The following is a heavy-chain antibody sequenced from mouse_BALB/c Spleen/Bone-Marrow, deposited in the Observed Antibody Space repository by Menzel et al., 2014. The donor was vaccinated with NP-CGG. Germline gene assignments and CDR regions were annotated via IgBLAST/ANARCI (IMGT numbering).Heavy chain of an antibody. CDR1: GYTFTDYN. CDR3: ARDDGYYDY. J-gene: IGHJ2*01. V-gene: IGHV1S29*02. CDR2: IYPYNGGT. Sequence: EVQLQQSGPELVKPGASVKISCKASGYTFTDYNMHWVKQSHGKSLEWIGYIYPYNGGTGYNQKFKSKATLTVDNSSSTAYMELRSLTSEDSAVYYCARDDGYYDYWGQGTTLTGSS. D-gene: IGHD2-3*01.